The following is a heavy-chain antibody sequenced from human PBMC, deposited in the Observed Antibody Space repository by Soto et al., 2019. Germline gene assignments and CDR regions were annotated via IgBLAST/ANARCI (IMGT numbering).Heavy chain of an antibody. CDR3: ASPGLVRGYSYGNGGSLRYYYYGMDV. Sequence: ASVKVSCKASGGTFSSYAISWVRQAPGQGLEWMGGIIPIFGTANYAQKFQGRVTITADESTSTAYMELSSLRSEDTAVYYCASPGLVRGYSYGNGGSLRYYYYGMDVWGQGTTVTVSS. CDR1: GGTFSSYA. V-gene: IGHV1-69*13. J-gene: IGHJ6*02. D-gene: IGHD5-18*01. CDR2: IIPIFGTA.